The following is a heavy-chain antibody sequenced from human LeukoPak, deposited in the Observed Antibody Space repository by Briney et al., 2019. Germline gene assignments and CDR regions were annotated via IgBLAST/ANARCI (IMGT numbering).Heavy chain of an antibody. Sequence: PGGSLRLSCAASGFTFSNYWMSWVRQAPGKGLEWVANIQPDGSEKYYADSVKGRFTLSRDNAENSLYLQMNSLRAEDTAVYYCARDLSYFDYWGQGPLVTVSS. D-gene: IGHD3-16*02. J-gene: IGHJ4*02. CDR2: IQPDGSEK. CDR3: ARDLSYFDY. V-gene: IGHV3-7*05. CDR1: GFTFSNYW.